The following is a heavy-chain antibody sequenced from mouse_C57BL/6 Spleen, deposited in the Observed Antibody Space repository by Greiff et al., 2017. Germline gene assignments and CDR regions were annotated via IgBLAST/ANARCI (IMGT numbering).Heavy chain of an antibody. D-gene: IGHD1-1*01. CDR3: ARNGGLYYYGSSLFAY. Sequence: QVQLQQPGAELVMPGASVKLSCKASGYTFTSYWMHWVKQRPGQGLEWIGEIDPSDSYTNYNQKFKGKSTLTVDKSSSTAYMQLSSLTSEDSAVYYCARNGGLYYYGSSLFAYWGQGTLVTVSA. V-gene: IGHV1-69*01. J-gene: IGHJ3*01. CDR1: GYTFTSYW. CDR2: IDPSDSYT.